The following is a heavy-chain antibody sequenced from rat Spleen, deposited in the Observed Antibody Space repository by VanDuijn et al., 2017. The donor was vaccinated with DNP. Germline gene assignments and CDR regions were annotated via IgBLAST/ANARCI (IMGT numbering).Heavy chain of an antibody. CDR3: ARWTRYFDY. J-gene: IGHJ2*01. CDR2: ISYSGST. Sequence: EVQLQESGSGLVKPSQSPSLTCSVTGYSITSNFWGWIRKFPGNKMEYIGHISYSGSTNYNPSLKSRIAITRDTSKNHFFLQLNSVTTEDTATYYCARWTRYFDYWGQGVMVTVSS. CDR1: GYSITSNF. V-gene: IGHV3-1*01. D-gene: IGHD1-7*01.